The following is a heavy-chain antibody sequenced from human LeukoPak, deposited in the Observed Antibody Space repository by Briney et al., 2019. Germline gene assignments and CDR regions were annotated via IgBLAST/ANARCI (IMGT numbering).Heavy chain of an antibody. CDR3: ASRLSPDIVVVPAAPDY. J-gene: IGHJ4*02. Sequence: SETLSLTCTVSGGSISSGGYYWSWIRQPPGKGLEWIGSIYYSGSTYYNPSLKSRVTISVDTSKNQFSLKLSSVTAADTAVYYCASRLSPDIVVVPAAPDYWGQGTLVTVSS. CDR1: GGSISSGGYY. D-gene: IGHD2-2*01. V-gene: IGHV4-39*01. CDR2: IYYSGST.